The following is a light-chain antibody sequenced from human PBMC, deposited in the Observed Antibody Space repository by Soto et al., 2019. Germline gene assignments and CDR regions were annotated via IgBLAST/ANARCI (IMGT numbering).Light chain of an antibody. V-gene: IGKV3-20*01. CDR2: GAS. J-gene: IGKJ1*01. CDR1: QSVGSSY. CDR3: QQYGSSPHT. Sequence: EIVLTQSPCTLSFSPFERSTLSCRPSQSVGSSYLAWYQQKPGQAPRLLIYGASNRATGIADRFTGSGSGTDFTLTISGLQPEDSAVYFCQQYGSSPHTFGQGTKVDIK.